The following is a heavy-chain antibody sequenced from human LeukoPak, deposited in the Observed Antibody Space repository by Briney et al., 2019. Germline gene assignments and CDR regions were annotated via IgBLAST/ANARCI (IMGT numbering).Heavy chain of an antibody. V-gene: IGHV3-74*01. CDR2: MNHDGTIT. Sequence: GGSLRLSCSASGFTFSTYWMIWVRQVPGEGLVYVSHMNHDGTITNYADSVKGRFTMSRDNARNTVFLQMDSLRAEDTAVYYCGSDNYGSIDFWGQGVLVTVSS. CDR3: GSDNYGSIDF. D-gene: IGHD3-10*01. J-gene: IGHJ4*02. CDR1: GFTFSTYW.